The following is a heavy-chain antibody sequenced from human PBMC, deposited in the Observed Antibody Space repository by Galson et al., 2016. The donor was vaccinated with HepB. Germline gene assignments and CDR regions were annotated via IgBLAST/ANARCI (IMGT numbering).Heavy chain of an antibody. V-gene: IGHV4-34*01. Sequence: LRLSCAASGFTFSSYVMSWVRQPPGKGLEWIGEINHSGNTIYNPSLKSRVTISLDTPKNLFTLQLSSVTAADTAVYYCARDDFWMDSTLGWGQGTLVTVSS. CDR3: ARDDFWMDSTLG. CDR1: GFTFSSYV. D-gene: IGHD3-3*01. CDR2: INHSGNT. J-gene: IGHJ4*02.